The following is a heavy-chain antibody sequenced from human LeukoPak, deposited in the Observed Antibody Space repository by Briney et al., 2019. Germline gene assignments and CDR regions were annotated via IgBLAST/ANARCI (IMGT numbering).Heavy chain of an antibody. CDR2: ISSGGSYL. CDR3: ARDGYDTLTGHSVTFDY. Sequence: GGSLRLSCAVSGFTFSSYSMNWVRQYPGKGLEWVSSISSGGSYLYYADSVKGRFTISRDNAKNSLYLQMNSLRTEDTAVYYCARDGYDTLTGHSVTFDYWGQGTLVIV. V-gene: IGHV3-21*01. J-gene: IGHJ4*02. CDR1: GFTFSSYS. D-gene: IGHD3-9*01.